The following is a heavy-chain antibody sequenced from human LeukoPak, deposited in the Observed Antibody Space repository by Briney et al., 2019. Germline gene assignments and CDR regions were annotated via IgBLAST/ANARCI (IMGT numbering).Heavy chain of an antibody. V-gene: IGHV4-34*01. CDR3: AMGSGSFFHWFDP. Sequence: PSETLSLTCAVYGGSFSGYYWSWIRQPPGKGLEWIGEINHSGNTNYNPSLKSRVTISVDTSKNQFSLKLSSVTAADTAVYYCAMGSGSFFHWFDPWGQGTLVTVSS. D-gene: IGHD3-10*01. J-gene: IGHJ5*02. CDR1: GGSFSGYY. CDR2: INHSGNT.